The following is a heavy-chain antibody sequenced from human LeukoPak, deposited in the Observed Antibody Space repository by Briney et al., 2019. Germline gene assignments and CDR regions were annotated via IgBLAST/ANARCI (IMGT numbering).Heavy chain of an antibody. D-gene: IGHD3-22*01. CDR3: ARGDYYDSSAAFDI. Sequence: ASVKVSCKASGYTFTSYGISWVRQAPGRGLEWMGWISAYNGNTNYAQKLQGRVTMTTDTSTSTAYMELRSLRSDDTAVYYCARGDYYDSSAAFDIWGQGTMVTVSS. CDR2: ISAYNGNT. J-gene: IGHJ3*02. V-gene: IGHV1-18*01. CDR1: GYTFTSYG.